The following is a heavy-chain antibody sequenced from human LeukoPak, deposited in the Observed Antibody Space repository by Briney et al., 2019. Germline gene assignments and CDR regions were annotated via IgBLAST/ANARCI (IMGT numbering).Heavy chain of an antibody. CDR3: ARDRAPAMCKFDY. Sequence: GGSLRLSCAASGFSFSDYYMSWIRQAPGKGLEWVSYISGSGSTRYYADSVKGRFTISRDNAKNSLHLQMNSLRAEDTAVYYCARDRAPAMCKFDYWGQGTLVTVSS. CDR2: ISGSGSTR. CDR1: GFSFSDYY. D-gene: IGHD5-18*01. V-gene: IGHV3-11*01. J-gene: IGHJ4*02.